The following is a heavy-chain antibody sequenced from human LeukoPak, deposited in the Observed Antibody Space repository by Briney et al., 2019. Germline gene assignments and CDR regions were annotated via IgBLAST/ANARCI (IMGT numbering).Heavy chain of an antibody. CDR3: ARHGSSSPRFGAYYYYYYMDV. V-gene: IGHV5-51*01. Sequence: GESLKISCKGSGYIFTNYWIGWVRQMPGKGLEWMGIIYPGDSDTRYSPSFQGQVTISADKSISTAYLQWSSLKASDTAMYYCARHGSSSPRFGAYYYYYYMDVWGKGTTVTVSS. CDR2: IYPGDSDT. J-gene: IGHJ6*03. CDR1: GYIFTNYW. D-gene: IGHD3-10*01.